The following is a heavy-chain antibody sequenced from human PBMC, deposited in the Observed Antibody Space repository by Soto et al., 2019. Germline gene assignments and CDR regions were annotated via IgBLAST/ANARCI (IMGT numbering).Heavy chain of an antibody. CDR3: TRHPNTLASSGYYYSYYYGMDV. V-gene: IGHV3-49*04. J-gene: IGHJ6*02. D-gene: IGHD3-22*01. CDR2: IRSKAYGGTT. Sequence: LRLSCTGSGFTFGDYAMSWVRQARGKGLEWVGFIRSKAYGGTTEYAASVKGRFTISRDDSKIIAYLQMNSLKTEDPAVYYCTRHPNTLASSGYYYSYYYGMDVWGQGTTVTVSS. CDR1: GFTFGDYA.